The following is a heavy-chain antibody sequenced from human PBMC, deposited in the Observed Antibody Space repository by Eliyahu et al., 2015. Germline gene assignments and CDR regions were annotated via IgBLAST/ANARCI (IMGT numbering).Heavy chain of an antibody. Sequence: QVQLVESGGGVVQPGRSLRLSCXASGFTFXXYGMXWVRQAPGKGLEWVAVIWYDGSNKYYADSVKGRFTISRDNSKNTLYLQMNSLRAEDTAVYYCARDLGATDYYYYGMDVWGQGTTVTVSS. CDR1: GFTFXXYG. D-gene: IGHD5-12*01. CDR2: IWYDGSNK. V-gene: IGHV3-33*01. J-gene: IGHJ6*02. CDR3: ARDLGATDYYYYGMDV.